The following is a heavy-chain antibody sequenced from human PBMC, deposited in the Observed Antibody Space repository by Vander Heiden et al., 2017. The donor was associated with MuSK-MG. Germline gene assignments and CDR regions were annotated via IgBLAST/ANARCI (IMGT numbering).Heavy chain of an antibody. CDR3: ARVHPSRGVIIHAFDI. CDR2: INTSGGST. J-gene: IGHJ3*02. D-gene: IGHD3-10*01. V-gene: IGHV1-46*03. CDR1: GYTCTSYY. Sequence: QVQLVQSGAEVKKPGASVKVSCNASGYTCTSYYMHWVRQAPGQGLEWMGIINTSGGSTRYAQKFQGRVTMTRDTSTSTGDMELSSMRSEETAVYYCARVHPSRGVIIHAFDIWGQGTMVTVSS.